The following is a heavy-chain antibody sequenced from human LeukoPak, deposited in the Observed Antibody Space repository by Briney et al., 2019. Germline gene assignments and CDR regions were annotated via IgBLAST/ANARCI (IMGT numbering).Heavy chain of an antibody. CDR1: GFIFSSYG. CDR2: IWYDGSKS. J-gene: IGHJ3*02. CDR3: ASMTTVTLDDAFDI. V-gene: IGHV3-33*01. D-gene: IGHD4-17*01. Sequence: QAGGSLRLSCAASGFIFSSYGMHWVRQAPGKGLEWVALIWYDGSKSHHADSVKGRFTISRDNSKNTLYLQMNSLRAEDTAVYYCASMTTVTLDDAFDIWGQGTVVTVSS.